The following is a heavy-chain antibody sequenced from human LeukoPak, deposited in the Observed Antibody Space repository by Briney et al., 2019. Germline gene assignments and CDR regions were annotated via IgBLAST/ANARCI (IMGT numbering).Heavy chain of an antibody. J-gene: IGHJ5*02. V-gene: IGHV1-46*01. CDR2: INPSGGST. D-gene: IGHD5-18*01. CDR1: GYTFTSYY. Sequence: ASVKVSCKASGYTFTSYYMHWVRQAPGQGLEWMGIINPSGGSTSYAQKFQGRVTMTRDTSTSTVYMEPSSLRSEDTAVYYCARIPLDSYGSRWFDPWGQGTLVTVSS. CDR3: ARIPLDSYGSRWFDP.